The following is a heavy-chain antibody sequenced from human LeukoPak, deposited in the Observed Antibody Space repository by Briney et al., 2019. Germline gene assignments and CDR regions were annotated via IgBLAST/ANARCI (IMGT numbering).Heavy chain of an antibody. Sequence: PGRSLRLSCAASGFTFSSYVMHWVRQAPGKGLEWAAFIRYDGSNKYYADTVKGRFTISRDNSKNTLYLQMNSLRAEDTAVYYCAKDSDDYYGSGSEFDYWGQGTLVTVSS. CDR3: AKDSDDYYGSGSEFDY. CDR1: GFTFSSYV. V-gene: IGHV3-30*02. D-gene: IGHD3-10*01. J-gene: IGHJ4*02. CDR2: IRYDGSNK.